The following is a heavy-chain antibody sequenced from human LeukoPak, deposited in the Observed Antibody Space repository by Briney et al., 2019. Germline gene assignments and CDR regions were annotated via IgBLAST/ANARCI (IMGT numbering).Heavy chain of an antibody. CDR3: AKADDFWSCQGMFDY. Sequence: GGSLRLSCAASGYTFSSYAMSWVRQAPGKGLEWVSAISGSGGSTYYADSVKGRFTITRDNSKNTLYLQMNSLRSEDTAVYYCAKADDFWSCQGMFDYWGQGTLVSVSS. CDR1: GYTFSSYA. J-gene: IGHJ4*02. CDR2: ISGSGGST. D-gene: IGHD3-3*01. V-gene: IGHV3-23*01.